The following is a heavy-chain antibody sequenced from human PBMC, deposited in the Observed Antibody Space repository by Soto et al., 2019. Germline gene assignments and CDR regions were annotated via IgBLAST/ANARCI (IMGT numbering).Heavy chain of an antibody. CDR2: IDPADSET. CDR1: GYSFITYW. Sequence: GESLKISCKGSGYSFITYWIAWVRQKPGKGLEWMGIIDPADSETKYSPSFQGQVTISADKSINTAYLQWSSLKASDTAMYYCARLGQGGYVQGMDVWGQGTTVTVSS. V-gene: IGHV5-51*01. D-gene: IGHD5-12*01. J-gene: IGHJ6*02. CDR3: ARLGQGGYVQGMDV.